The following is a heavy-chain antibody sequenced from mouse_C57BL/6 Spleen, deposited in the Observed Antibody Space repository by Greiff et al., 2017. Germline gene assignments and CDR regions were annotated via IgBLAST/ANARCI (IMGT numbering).Heavy chain of an antibody. Sequence: VQLQQPGAELVRPGSSVKLSCKASGYTFTSYWMHWVKQRPIQGLEWIGNIDPSDSETNYNQKFKDKATLTVDKSSSTAYMQLSSLTSEDSAVYYCARRATQAPMDCWGQGTSVTVSS. CDR1: GYTFTSYW. V-gene: IGHV1-52*01. D-gene: IGHD3-2*02. CDR2: IDPSDSET. CDR3: ARRATQAPMDC. J-gene: IGHJ4*01.